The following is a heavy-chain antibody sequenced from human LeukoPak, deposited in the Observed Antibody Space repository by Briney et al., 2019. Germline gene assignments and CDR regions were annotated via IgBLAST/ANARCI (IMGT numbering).Heavy chain of an antibody. CDR2: ITSSSYT. J-gene: IGHJ4*02. CDR3: ARDADGYYPDY. V-gene: IGHV3-11*06. Sequence: PGGSLRLSCAASGLTFSDYYMSWIRRAPGKGLEGVSYITSSSYTNYADSVKGRFTISRDNAKISLYLQMNSLRPEDTAVYYCARDADGYYPDYLGQGTLVTVSS. D-gene: IGHD3-22*01. CDR1: GLTFSDYY.